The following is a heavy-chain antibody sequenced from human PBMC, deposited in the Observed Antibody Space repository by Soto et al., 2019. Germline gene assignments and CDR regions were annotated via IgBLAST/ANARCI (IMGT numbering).Heavy chain of an antibody. D-gene: IGHD3-10*01. CDR3: ARGAGMNYYGSGSYDDAFDI. CDR1: GGTFSSYA. J-gene: IGHJ3*02. CDR2: IIPIFGTA. Sequence: SVKVSCKASGGTFSSYAISWVRQAPGQGLERMGGIIPIFGTANYAQKFQGRVTITADESTSTAYMELSSLRSEDTAVYYCARGAGMNYYGSGSYDDAFDIWGQGTMVTVSS. V-gene: IGHV1-69*13.